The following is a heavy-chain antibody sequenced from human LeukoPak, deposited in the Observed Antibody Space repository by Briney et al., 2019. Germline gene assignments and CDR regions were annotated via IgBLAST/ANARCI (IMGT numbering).Heavy chain of an antibody. Sequence: PGGSLRLSCAASGFTFSSYSMNWVRQAPGKGLEWVSYISSSSSTIYYADSVKGRFTISRDNAKNSLYLQMNSLRDEDTAVYYCAREDYSSGWDWYFDPWGRGTLVTVSS. J-gene: IGHJ2*01. CDR3: AREDYSSGWDWYFDP. D-gene: IGHD6-19*01. V-gene: IGHV3-48*02. CDR1: GFTFSSYS. CDR2: ISSSSSTI.